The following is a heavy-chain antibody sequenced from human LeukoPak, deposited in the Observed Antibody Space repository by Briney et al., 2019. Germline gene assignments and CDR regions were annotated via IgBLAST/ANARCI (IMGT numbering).Heavy chain of an antibody. CDR3: ARDGYSAIDY. CDR2: IYYSGST. V-gene: IGHV4-59*01. D-gene: IGHD1-26*01. J-gene: IGHJ4*02. Sequence: SETLSLTCAVSGGSISSYYWSWIRQPPGKGLEWIGYIYYSGSTNYNPSLKSRVTISVDTSKKQFSLKLTSVTAADTAVYYCARDGYSAIDYWGQGTLVTVSS. CDR1: GGSISSYY.